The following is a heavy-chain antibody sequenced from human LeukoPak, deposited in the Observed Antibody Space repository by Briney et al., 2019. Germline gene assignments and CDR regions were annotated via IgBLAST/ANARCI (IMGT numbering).Heavy chain of an antibody. CDR3: AKTPLNYYDSSGSMGYFDY. J-gene: IGHJ4*02. V-gene: IGHV3-23*01. CDR2: ISGSGGST. Sequence: GGSPRLSCAASGFTFSSYAMSWVRQAPGKGLEWVSGISGSGGSTYYADSVKGRFTISRDNSKNTLYLQMNSLRAEDTAVYYCAKTPLNYYDSSGSMGYFDYWGQGTLVTVSS. CDR1: GFTFSSYA. D-gene: IGHD3-22*01.